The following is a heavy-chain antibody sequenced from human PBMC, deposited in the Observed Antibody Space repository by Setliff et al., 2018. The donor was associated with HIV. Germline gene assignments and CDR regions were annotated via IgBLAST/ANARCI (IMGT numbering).Heavy chain of an antibody. D-gene: IGHD3-9*01. Sequence: GESLKISCKDSGYSFPNDWIGWVRQKPGKGLEWVAIIFPRDSETRYSPSFEGQVTITVDRSLNTVYLQWSRLRASDSAIYYCTRHPLRPGIAGYFYFVDVWGTGTTVTVSS. V-gene: IGHV5-51*01. CDR2: IFPRDSET. J-gene: IGHJ6*03. CDR3: TRHPLRPGIAGYFYFVDV. CDR1: GYSFPNDW.